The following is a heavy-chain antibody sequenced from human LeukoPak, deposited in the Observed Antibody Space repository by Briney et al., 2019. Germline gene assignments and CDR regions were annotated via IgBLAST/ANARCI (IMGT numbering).Heavy chain of an antibody. V-gene: IGHV3-30*02. D-gene: IGHD1/OR15-1a*01. CDR3: ARDLGMGTRIDY. Sequence: GGSLRLSCAASGVTFTSYGMHWVRQAPGKGLEWVAFIRYHGSNQYYTDSVKGRFTISRDNSQNTLSLQMNSLRTEDTAMYFCARDLGMGTRIDYWGQGTLVTVSS. CDR2: IRYHGSNQ. CDR1: GVTFTSYG. J-gene: IGHJ4*02.